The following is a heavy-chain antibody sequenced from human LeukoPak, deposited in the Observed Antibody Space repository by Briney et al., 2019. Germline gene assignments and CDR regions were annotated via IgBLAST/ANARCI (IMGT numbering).Heavy chain of an antibody. CDR2: SYHSGST. D-gene: IGHD3-10*01. Sequence: SETLSLTCAVSGGSISSNNWWNWVRQPPGKGLEWIGKSYHSGSTNYNPSLKSRVTISVDKSKNQFSLKLSSVTAADTAVYYCARKKGLYYGSGSYFDYWGQGTLVTVSS. CDR3: ARKKGLYYGSGSYFDY. V-gene: IGHV4-4*02. CDR1: GGSISSNNW. J-gene: IGHJ4*02.